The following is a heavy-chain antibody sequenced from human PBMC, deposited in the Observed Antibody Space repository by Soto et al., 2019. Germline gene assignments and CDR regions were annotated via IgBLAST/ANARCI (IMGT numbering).Heavy chain of an antibody. J-gene: IGHJ6*02. CDR1: GGTFSIYA. Sequence: GASVNVSCKASGGTFSIYAISGVRQAPVQGLGLMGGIIPIFGTANYAQKFQGRVTITADKSTSTAYMELSSLRSEDTAVYYCARGRAKHIVVVTAILYGMDVWGQGTTVTVSS. D-gene: IGHD2-21*02. CDR2: IIPIFGTA. V-gene: IGHV1-69*06. CDR3: ARGRAKHIVVVTAILYGMDV.